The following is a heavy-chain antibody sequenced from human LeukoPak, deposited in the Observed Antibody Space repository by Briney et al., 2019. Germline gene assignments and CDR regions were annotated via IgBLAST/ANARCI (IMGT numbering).Heavy chain of an antibody. CDR1: GGSFSGYY. Sequence: SETLSLTCAVYGGSFSGYYWSWVRQPPGKGLEWVGEINHSGSTNYNPSLRSRVTISVDTPKNQFSLKLSSVTAADTAVYYCAREYCSGTSCYFSYVDYWGQGTLVTVSS. D-gene: IGHD2-2*01. CDR2: INHSGST. J-gene: IGHJ4*02. V-gene: IGHV4-34*01. CDR3: AREYCSGTSCYFSYVDY.